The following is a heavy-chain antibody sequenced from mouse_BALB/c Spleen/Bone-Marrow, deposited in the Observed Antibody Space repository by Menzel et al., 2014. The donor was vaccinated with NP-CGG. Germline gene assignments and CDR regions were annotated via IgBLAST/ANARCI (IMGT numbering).Heavy chain of an antibody. CDR1: GFTFSDYY. Sequence: EVKVEESGGGLVKPGGSLKLSCAASGFTFSDYYMYWVRQTPEEGLEWVATISDGGSYTYYPDSVKGRFTISRDNAKNSLYLQMTSLKSEDTAMYYCARDSYYYGSSYWYFDVWGAGTTVTVSS. CDR3: ARDSYYYGSSYWYFDV. V-gene: IGHV5-4*02. D-gene: IGHD1-1*01. J-gene: IGHJ1*01. CDR2: ISDGGSYT.